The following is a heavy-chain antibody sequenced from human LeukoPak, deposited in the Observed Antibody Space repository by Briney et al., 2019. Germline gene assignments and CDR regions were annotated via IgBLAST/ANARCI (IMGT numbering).Heavy chain of an antibody. V-gene: IGHV3-30-3*01. CDR3: ARSSQVPAAYYYYYYYMDV. CDR1: GFTFSSYA. D-gene: IGHD2-2*01. CDR2: ISYGGSNK. J-gene: IGHJ6*03. Sequence: GGSLRLSCAASGFTFSSYAMHWVRQAPGKGLEWVAVISYGGSNKYYADSVKGRFTISRDNSKNTLYLQMNSLRAEDTAVYYCARSSQVPAAYYYYYYYMDVWGKGTTVTVSS.